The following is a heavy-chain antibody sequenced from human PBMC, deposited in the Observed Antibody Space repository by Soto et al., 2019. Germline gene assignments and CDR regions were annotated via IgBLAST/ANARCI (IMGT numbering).Heavy chain of an antibody. CDR1: GGSISGGAYS. D-gene: IGHD4-4*01. V-gene: IGHV4-30-2*01. CDR3: ARDRATEAFDV. CDR2: IYHTVST. Sequence: QVQLQESGSGLVKPSQTLSLTCAVSGGSISGGAYSWSWFRQPPGKGLEWIGYIYHTVSTYYNPSLKRRVTISVDRSKNQSSRTLTSVTAADTAVDYFARDRATEAFDVWGQGTMVTVSS. J-gene: IGHJ3*01.